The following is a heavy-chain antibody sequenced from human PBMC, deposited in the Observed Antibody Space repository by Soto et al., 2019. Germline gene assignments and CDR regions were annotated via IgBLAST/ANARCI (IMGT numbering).Heavy chain of an antibody. Sequence: SLRLSCAASGFTFSSYGMHWVRQAPGKGLEWVAVIWYDGSNKYYADSVKGRFTISRDNSKNTLYLQMNSLRAEDTAVYYCARDPSHYYYYMDVWGKGTTVTVSS. V-gene: IGHV3-33*01. CDR1: GFTFSSYG. CDR3: ARDPSHYYYYMDV. J-gene: IGHJ6*03. CDR2: IWYDGSNK.